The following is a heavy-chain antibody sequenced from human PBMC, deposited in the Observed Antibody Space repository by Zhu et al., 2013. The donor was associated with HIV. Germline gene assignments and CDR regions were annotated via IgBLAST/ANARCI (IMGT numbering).Heavy chain of an antibody. CDR3: AREGSAVAGQEDAFDI. J-gene: IGHJ3*02. V-gene: IGHV1-69*01. CDR2: IIPMFGPG. D-gene: IGHD6-19*01. CDR1: GGTFSSYA. Sequence: QVQLVQSGPEVKKPGSSVKVSCKASGGTFSSYAISWVRQAPGQGLEWMGGIIPMFGPGKIAQKFQGRVSITADESTSTADLELTSLRSEDTAVYYCAREGSAVAGQEDAFDIWGQGTMVTVSS.